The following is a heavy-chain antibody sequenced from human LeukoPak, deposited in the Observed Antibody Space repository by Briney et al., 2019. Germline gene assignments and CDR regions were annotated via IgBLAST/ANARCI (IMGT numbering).Heavy chain of an antibody. CDR3: ARDLSSTSNWELDY. CDR1: GYTFTGYF. V-gene: IGHV1-2*06. D-gene: IGHD7-27*01. Sequence: GASVEVSCKASGYTFTGYFMHWVRQAPGQGLEWMGRINPNSGDTNYAQNFQGRVTMTRDTSISTAYMELSRLRSDDTAVYYCARDLSSTSNWELDYWGQGTLVTVSS. J-gene: IGHJ4*02. CDR2: INPNSGDT.